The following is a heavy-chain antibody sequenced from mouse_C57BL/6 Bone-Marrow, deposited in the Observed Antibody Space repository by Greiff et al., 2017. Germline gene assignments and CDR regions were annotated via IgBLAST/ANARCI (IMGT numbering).Heavy chain of an antibody. D-gene: IGHD1-1*01. CDR2: IHPNSGST. CDR1: GYTFTSYW. J-gene: IGHJ3*01. CDR3: ASSVYYYGSAWFAY. V-gene: IGHV1-64*01. Sequence: QVQLQQPGAELVKPGASVKLSCKASGYTFTSYWMHWVKQRPGQGLEWIGMIHPNSGSTNYNEKFKSKATLTVDKSSSTAYMQLSSLTSEDSAVYYCASSVYYYGSAWFAYWGQGTLVTVSA.